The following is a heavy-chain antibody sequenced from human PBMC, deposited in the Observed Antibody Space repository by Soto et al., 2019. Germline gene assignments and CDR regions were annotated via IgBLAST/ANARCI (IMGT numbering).Heavy chain of an antibody. J-gene: IGHJ4*02. D-gene: IGHD2-2*01. V-gene: IGHV3-21*01. CDR3: ARAQLPDPGTDY. Sequence: GGSLRLSCAASGFTFSSYSMNWVRQAPGKGLEWVSSISSSSSYIYYADSVKGRFTISRDNAKNSLYLQMNSLRAEDTAVYYCARAQLPDPGTDYWGQGTLVTVSS. CDR1: GFTFSSYS. CDR2: ISSSSSYI.